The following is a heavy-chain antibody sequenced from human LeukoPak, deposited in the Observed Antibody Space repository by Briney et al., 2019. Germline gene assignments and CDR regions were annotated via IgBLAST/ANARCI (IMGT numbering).Heavy chain of an antibody. CDR2: IYYSGST. V-gene: IGHV4-61*05. CDR1: GVSISTSTYY. D-gene: IGHD6-19*01. Sequence: PSETLSLTCTVSGVSISTSTYYWAWIRQPPGKGLEWIGYIYYSGSTNYNPSLKSRVTISVDTSKNQFSLKLSSVTAADTAVYYCARVKSIAVAGTPIIYYYGMDVWGQGTTVTVSS. CDR3: ARVKSIAVAGTPIIYYYGMDV. J-gene: IGHJ6*02.